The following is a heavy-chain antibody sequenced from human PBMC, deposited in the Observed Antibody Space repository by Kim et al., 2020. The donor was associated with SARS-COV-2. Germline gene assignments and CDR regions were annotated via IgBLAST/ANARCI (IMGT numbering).Heavy chain of an antibody. J-gene: IGHJ4*02. V-gene: IGHV1-2*02. Sequence: ASVKVSCKASGYTFTGYYMHWVRQAPGQGLEWMGWINPNSGGTNYAQKFQGRVTMTRDTSISTAYMELSRLRSDDTAVYYCAREGLYDSSSSGIDYWGQGTLVTVSS. D-gene: IGHD6-6*01. CDR2: INPNSGGT. CDR1: GYTFTGYY. CDR3: AREGLYDSSSSGIDY.